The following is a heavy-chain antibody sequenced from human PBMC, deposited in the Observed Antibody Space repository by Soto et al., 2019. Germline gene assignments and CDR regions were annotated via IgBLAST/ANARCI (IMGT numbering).Heavy chain of an antibody. J-gene: IGHJ4*02. CDR2: ISWNGGNV. Sequence: SLRLSCAASGFTFDDYAMHWVRQAPGKGLEWVSGISWNGGNVDYADSVKGPFTISRDNAENSLFLQMNSLRPEDTALYFCAKDLYSGSSRIFSGLDYWGQGTLVTVSS. V-gene: IGHV3-9*01. CDR1: GFTFDDYA. D-gene: IGHD3-3*02. CDR3: AKDLYSGSSRIFSGLDY.